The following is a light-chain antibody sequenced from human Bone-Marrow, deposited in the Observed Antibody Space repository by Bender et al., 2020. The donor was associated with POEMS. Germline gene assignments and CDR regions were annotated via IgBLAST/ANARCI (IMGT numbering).Light chain of an antibody. J-gene: IGLJ1*01. CDR1: SLPNQY. CDR3: QSRDSSETYV. CDR2: KDN. Sequence: SYELTQPPSVSVSPGQTARITCSGDSLPNQYTYWYQQKAGQAPVLVIYKDNERPSGIPERISGSSSGATATLTISGVQADDEADYYCQSRDSSETYVFGTGTKVTVL. V-gene: IGLV3-25*03.